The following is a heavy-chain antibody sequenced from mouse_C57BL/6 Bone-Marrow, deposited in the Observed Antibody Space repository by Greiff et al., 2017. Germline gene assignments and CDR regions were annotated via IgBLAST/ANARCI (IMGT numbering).Heavy chain of an antibody. V-gene: IGHV1-55*01. J-gene: IGHJ3*01. D-gene: IGHD1-1*01. Sequence: KPGQGLEWIGDIYPGSGSTNYNEKFKSKATLTVDTSSSTAYMQLSSLTSEDSAVYYCARSSHYYGGSYGWFAYWGQGTLVTVAA. CDR3: ARSSHYYGGSYGWFAY. CDR2: IYPGSGST.